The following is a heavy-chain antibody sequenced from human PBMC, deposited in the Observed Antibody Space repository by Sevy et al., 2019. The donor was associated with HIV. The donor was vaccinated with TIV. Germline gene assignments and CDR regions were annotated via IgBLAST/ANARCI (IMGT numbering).Heavy chain of an antibody. J-gene: IGHJ6*02. CDR1: AFTFSSYW. Sequence: GGSLRLSCAASAFTFSSYWMTWVRQAPGKGLEWVANINQDGSEENYVDSVKGRFTIFRDNAKNSLFLQMNSLRAEDTAVYYCARTGSYADTYYYYYAMDVWGPGTTVTVSS. D-gene: IGHD3-16*01. CDR3: ARTGSYADTYYYYYAMDV. CDR2: INQDGSEE. V-gene: IGHV3-7*01.